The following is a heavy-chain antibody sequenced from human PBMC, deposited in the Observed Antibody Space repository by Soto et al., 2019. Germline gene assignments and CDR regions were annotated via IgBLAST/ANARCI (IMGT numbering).Heavy chain of an antibody. V-gene: IGHV3-9*01. CDR3: AKDIAEQQLALFAY. D-gene: IGHD6-13*01. Sequence: GGSLRLSCAASGFTFDDYAMHWVRQAPGKGLEWVSGISWNSGSIGYADSVKGRFTISRDNAKNSLYLQMNSLRAEDTALYYCAKDIAEQQLALFAYWGQGTLVTVSS. J-gene: IGHJ4*02. CDR2: ISWNSGSI. CDR1: GFTFDDYA.